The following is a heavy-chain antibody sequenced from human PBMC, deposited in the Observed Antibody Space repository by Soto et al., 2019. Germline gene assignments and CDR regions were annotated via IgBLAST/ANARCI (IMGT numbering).Heavy chain of an antibody. CDR2: TRGSGASP. J-gene: IGHJ4*02. CDR3: AKAPIRYCGGGSCHSGVYFDF. D-gene: IGHD2-15*01. Sequence: CWGAAGLTIRDYARSWVRKNTGKGLEWGSATRGSGASPYYPDSVKGRLTISTDNSNNTLYLQMNSLRAEDTAVHYCAKAPIRYCGGGSCHSGVYFDFCGQGTLVTVSS. V-gene: IGHV3-23*01. CDR1: GLTIRDYA.